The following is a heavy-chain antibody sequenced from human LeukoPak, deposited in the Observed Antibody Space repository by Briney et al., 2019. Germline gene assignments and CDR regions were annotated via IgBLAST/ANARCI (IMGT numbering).Heavy chain of an antibody. J-gene: IGHJ4*02. D-gene: IGHD6-19*01. CDR1: GFTFDDWA. CDR3: TRGPWLIDY. CDR2: ISWNSGTI. Sequence: PGGSLRLSCAASGFTFDDWAMHWVRQAPGKGLEWVAGISWNSGTIGYADSVRGRFTISRDNARRSLYLQMNSLRADDTALYYCTRGPWLIDYWGQGTQVTVSS. V-gene: IGHV3-9*01.